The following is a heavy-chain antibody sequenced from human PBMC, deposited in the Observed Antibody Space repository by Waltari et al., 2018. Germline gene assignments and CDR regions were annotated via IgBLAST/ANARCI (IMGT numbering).Heavy chain of an antibody. CDR3: AHAFRDFWSGTASYFDY. CDR2: IYYSGST. Sequence: QLQLQESGPGLVKPSETLSLTCTVSGGSISSSSYYWGWIRQPPGKGLEWIGSIYYSGSTYYNPSLKSRVTISVDTSKNQFSLKLSSVTAADTAVYYCAHAFRDFWSGTASYFDYWGQGTLVTVSS. J-gene: IGHJ4*02. CDR1: GGSISSSSYY. V-gene: IGHV4-39*07. D-gene: IGHD3-3*01.